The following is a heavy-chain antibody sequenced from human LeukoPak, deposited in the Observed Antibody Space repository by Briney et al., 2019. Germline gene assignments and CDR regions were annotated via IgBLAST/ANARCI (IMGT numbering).Heavy chain of an antibody. D-gene: IGHD6-19*01. J-gene: IGHJ4*02. Sequence: ASVKVSCKASGYTFTDYYIHWVRQAPGQGLEWVGRINPNTGGTKYEQKFQGRVRMTGDTSLSTTNMELSSLRSDDTAVYYCARAGPVTSTGRPNDHWGQGTLVTVSS. CDR3: ARAGPVTSTGRPNDH. CDR1: GYTFTDYY. V-gene: IGHV1-2*02. CDR2: INPNTGGT.